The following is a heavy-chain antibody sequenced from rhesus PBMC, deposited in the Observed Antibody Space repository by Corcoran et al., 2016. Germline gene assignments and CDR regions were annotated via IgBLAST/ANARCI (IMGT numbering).Heavy chain of an antibody. J-gene: IGHJ4*01. D-gene: IGHD6S26*01. CDR2: IYGSVSST. CDR1: GGSISSSY. Sequence: QLQLQESGPGLVKPSETLSVTCAVSGGSISSSYWRWIRQAPGKGLEWIGYIYGSVSSTNYNPSHKSRVTLSVDTSKNHLSLKLSSVTAADTAVYYCAGPYSSGWSFFDYWGQGVLVTVSS. V-gene: IGHV4-169*01. CDR3: AGPYSSGWSFFDY.